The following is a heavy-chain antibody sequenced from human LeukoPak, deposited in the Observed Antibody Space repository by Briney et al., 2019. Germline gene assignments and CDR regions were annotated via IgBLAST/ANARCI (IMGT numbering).Heavy chain of an antibody. Sequence: PGGSLRLSCAASGFTFSSYAMTWVRQAPGKGLEWVSGLRGSGGTTYYADSVKGRFTISRDSSKNTLYLQMSLLRAGDTAVYYCAKSIGYSGYDGGFGYWGQGTLVTVSS. D-gene: IGHD5-12*01. V-gene: IGHV3-23*01. CDR2: LRGSGGTT. J-gene: IGHJ4*02. CDR1: GFTFSSYA. CDR3: AKSIGYSGYDGGFGY.